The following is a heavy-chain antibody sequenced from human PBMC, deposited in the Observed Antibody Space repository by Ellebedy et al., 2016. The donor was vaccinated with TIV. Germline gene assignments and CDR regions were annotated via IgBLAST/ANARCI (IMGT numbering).Heavy chain of an antibody. V-gene: IGHV3-23*01. J-gene: IGHJ4*02. CDR2: ISGSGGST. CDR1: GFTFSSYA. CDR3: AKARITGTTFPGGY. Sequence: GESLKISXAASGFTFSSYAMSWVRQAPGKGLEWVSAISGSGGSTYYADSVKGRFTISRDNSKNTLYLQMNSLRAEDTAVYYCAKARITGTTFPGGYWGQGTLVTVSS. D-gene: IGHD1-20*01.